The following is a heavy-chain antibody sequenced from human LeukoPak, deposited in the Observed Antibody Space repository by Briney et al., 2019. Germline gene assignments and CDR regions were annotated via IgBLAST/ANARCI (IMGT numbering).Heavy chain of an antibody. Sequence: PGGSLTLSCAASGFTFSSYAMSWVRQAPGTGLEWVSAISGSGGSTYYADSVKGRFTISRDNSKNTLYLQMNSLRAEDTAVYYCAKPPGYCSSTSCADYWGQGTLVTVSS. V-gene: IGHV3-23*01. D-gene: IGHD2-2*03. J-gene: IGHJ4*02. CDR3: AKPPGYCSSTSCADY. CDR2: ISGSGGST. CDR1: GFTFSSYA.